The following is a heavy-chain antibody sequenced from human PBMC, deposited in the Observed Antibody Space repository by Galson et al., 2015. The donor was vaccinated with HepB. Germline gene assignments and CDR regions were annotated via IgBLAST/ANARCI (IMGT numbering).Heavy chain of an antibody. D-gene: IGHD2-15*01. CDR3: ARETPDTYYFDY. CDR2: IFAGGGST. J-gene: IGHJ4*02. CDR1: GYTLTNYH. Sequence: SVKVSCKASGYTLTNYHFHWVRQAPGQGPEWMGKIFAGGGSTRYAVRFQGRVTLTRDSSTSTICMEVSSLRSDDTAVYYCARETPDTYYFDYWGQGTLVTVSS. V-gene: IGHV1-46*01.